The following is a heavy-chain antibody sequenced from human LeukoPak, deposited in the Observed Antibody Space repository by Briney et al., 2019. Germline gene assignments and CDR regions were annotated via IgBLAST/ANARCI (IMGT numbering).Heavy chain of an antibody. CDR1: GGSISSYY. J-gene: IGHJ4*02. CDR3: ARGGSSSWFFDY. CDR2: IYYSGST. V-gene: IGHV4-59*01. Sequence: PSETLSLTCTVSGGSISSYYWSWIRQPPGKGLGWIGYIYYSGSTNYNPSLKSRVTISVDTSKNQFSLKLSSVTAADTAVYYCARGGSSSWFFDYWGQGTLVTVSS. D-gene: IGHD6-13*01.